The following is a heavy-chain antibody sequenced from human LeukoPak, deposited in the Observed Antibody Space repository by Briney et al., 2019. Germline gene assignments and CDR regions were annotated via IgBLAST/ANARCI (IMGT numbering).Heavy chain of an antibody. CDR2: IIPIFGTA. CDR3: AKGARGAAAAGCFDY. D-gene: IGHD6-13*01. CDR1: GGTFSSYA. Sequence: SVKVSCKASGGTFSSYAISWVRQAPGQGLEWMGGIIPIFGTANYAQKFQGRVTITTDESTSTAYMELSSLRSEDTALYYCAKGARGAAAAGCFDYWGQGTLVTVSS. V-gene: IGHV1-69*05. J-gene: IGHJ4*02.